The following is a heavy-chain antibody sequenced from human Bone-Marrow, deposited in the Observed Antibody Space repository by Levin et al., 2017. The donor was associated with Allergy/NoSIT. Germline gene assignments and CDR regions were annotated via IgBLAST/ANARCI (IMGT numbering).Heavy chain of an antibody. J-gene: IGHJ5*02. CDR2: IIPMFGTA. CDR1: GGTFSNYG. CDR3: ARSKYCSGTGCYVWFDP. V-gene: IGHV1-69*06. Sequence: GASVKVSCKTSGGTFSNYGINWVRQAPGQGLEWMGGIIPMFGTANYAQKFQDRVTITADKPTSTAYMELSSLRSDDTAVYYCARSKYCSGTGCYVWFDPWGQGTLVTVSS. D-gene: IGHD2-2*01.